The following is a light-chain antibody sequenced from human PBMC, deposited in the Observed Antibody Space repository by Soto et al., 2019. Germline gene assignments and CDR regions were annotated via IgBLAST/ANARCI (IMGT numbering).Light chain of an antibody. CDR3: SSYTSSSTLV. Sequence: QSALTQPASVSGSPGQSITISCTGTSSDVGAYEYVSWYQQHPGKAPKLMIYDVSYRPSGVSNRFSGSKSGNTASLTISGLQAEDEADYYCSSYTSSSTLVFGGGTKVTVL. CDR2: DVS. CDR1: SSDVGAYEY. J-gene: IGLJ2*01. V-gene: IGLV2-14*03.